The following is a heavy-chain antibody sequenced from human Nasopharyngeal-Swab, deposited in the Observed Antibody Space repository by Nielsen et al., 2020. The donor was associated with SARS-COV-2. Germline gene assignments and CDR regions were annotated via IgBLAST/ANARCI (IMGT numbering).Heavy chain of an antibody. Sequence: SETLSLTCTVSGVSITSQYWSWIRQPPGKGLEWIGEVSHGGGTNYNPSLKSRVTISVATSKNQFSLKLSSVTAADTAVYYCARGGAGVVPSPVLGLGPYYSYYCMDVWSKGTTVTVSS. J-gene: IGHJ6*03. CDR1: GVSITSQY. CDR3: ARGGAGVVPSPVLGLGPYYSYYCMDV. D-gene: IGHD2-2*01. CDR2: VSHGGGT. V-gene: IGHV4-34*01.